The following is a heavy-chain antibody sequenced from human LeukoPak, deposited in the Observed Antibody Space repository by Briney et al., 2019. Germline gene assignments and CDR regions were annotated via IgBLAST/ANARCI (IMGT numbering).Heavy chain of an antibody. J-gene: IGHJ4*02. CDR1: GGTFSSYA. V-gene: IGHV1-69*04. CDR3: ARLSGGDIVVFDY. CDR2: IIPILGIA. D-gene: IGHD5-12*01. Sequence: GSSVTVSCKASGGTFSSYAISWVRQAPGQGLEWMGRIIPILGIANYAQKFQGRVMITADKSTSTAYMELSSLRSEDTAVYYCARLSGGDIVVFDYWGQGTLVTVSS.